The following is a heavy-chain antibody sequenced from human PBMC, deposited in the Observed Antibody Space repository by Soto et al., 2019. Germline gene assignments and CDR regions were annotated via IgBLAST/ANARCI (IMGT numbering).Heavy chain of an antibody. D-gene: IGHD5-12*01. J-gene: IGHJ4*02. CDR3: ARDRGNGYNYYFDY. CDR2: IIPIFGTA. CDR1: GGTFSIYA. Sequence: SVKVSCKASGGTFSIYAISGVRQARGQGREWMGGIIPIFGTANYAQKFQGRVTITADESTSTAYMELSSLRSEDTAVYYCARDRGNGYNYYFDYWGQGTLVTVSS. V-gene: IGHV1-69*13.